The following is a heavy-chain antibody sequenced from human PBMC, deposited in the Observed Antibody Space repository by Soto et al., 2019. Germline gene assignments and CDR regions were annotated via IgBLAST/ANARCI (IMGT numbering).Heavy chain of an antibody. Sequence: QVQLQESGPGLVKPSQTLSLTCTVSGGSISSGGYYWNWIRQHPGKGLEWIGYIYYSGSTYYNPSLMSRVFISADTSKNQFSLELSSVIAADTAVYYCARATPTSPYYFDYWGQGTLVTVSS. J-gene: IGHJ4*02. CDR1: GGSISSGGYY. CDR2: IYYSGST. V-gene: IGHV4-31*03. CDR3: ARATPTSPYYFDY. D-gene: IGHD3-16*01.